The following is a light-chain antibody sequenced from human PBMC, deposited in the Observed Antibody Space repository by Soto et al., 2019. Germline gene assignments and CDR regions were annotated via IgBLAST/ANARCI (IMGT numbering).Light chain of an antibody. CDR2: KAS. Sequence: DIQMTQSPPSLSASMGDRVALTCRASQSISTYLNWYQQKPGKAPKLLIYKASTLQSGVPSRFSGSGSGTEFTLTISSLQRDDFATYYGQQSQSTRLSFGGGTKVEIK. CDR3: QQSQSTRLS. V-gene: IGKV1-39*01. CDR1: QSISTY. J-gene: IGKJ4*01.